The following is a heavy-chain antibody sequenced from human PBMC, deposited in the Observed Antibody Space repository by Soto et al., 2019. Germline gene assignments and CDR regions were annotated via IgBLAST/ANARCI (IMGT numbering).Heavy chain of an antibody. CDR3: ARDGCGGDCYAPYYFDY. CDR2: IYYSGST. Sequence: SETLSLTCTVSGGSISSGGYYWSWIRQHPGKGLEWIGYIYYSGSTYYNPSLKSRVTIPLDTSKNQFSLKLSSVTAADTAVYYCARDGCGGDCYAPYYFDYWGQGTLVTVSS. CDR1: GGSISSGGYY. J-gene: IGHJ4*02. D-gene: IGHD2-21*02. V-gene: IGHV4-31*03.